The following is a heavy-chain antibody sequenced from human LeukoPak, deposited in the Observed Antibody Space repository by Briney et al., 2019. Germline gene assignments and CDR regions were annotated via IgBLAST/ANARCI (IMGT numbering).Heavy chain of an antibody. J-gene: IGHJ5*02. CDR2: INGIGGST. Sequence: GGSLRLSCAASGFTFSNYAMNWVRQAPGKGLEWVSSINGIGGSTYYADSVKGRFTISRDNSKNTLYLQMNSLRAEDTAVYYCAKDLGFVGANNWFDPWGQGTLVTVSS. V-gene: IGHV3-23*01. CDR3: AKDLGFVGANNWFDP. CDR1: GFTFSNYA. D-gene: IGHD1-26*01.